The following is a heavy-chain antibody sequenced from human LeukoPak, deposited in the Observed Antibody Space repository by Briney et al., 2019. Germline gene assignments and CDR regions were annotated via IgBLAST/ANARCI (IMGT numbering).Heavy chain of an antibody. CDR1: GFTFSSYG. J-gene: IGHJ4*02. CDR3: AKELEGSIAAAGKDY. V-gene: IGHV3-30*02. D-gene: IGHD6-13*01. CDR2: IRYGGSNK. Sequence: GGALRLSCAASGFTFSSYGMHWVRQAPGKGLEWGAFIRYGGSNKYYAGSVKGRFTISRENSKNTLYLQMNSLRAEDTAVYYCAKELEGSIAAAGKDYWGQGTLVTVSS.